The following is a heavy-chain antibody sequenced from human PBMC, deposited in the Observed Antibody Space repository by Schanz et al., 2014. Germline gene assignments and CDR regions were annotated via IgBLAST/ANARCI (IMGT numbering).Heavy chain of an antibody. CDR2: ITAYNGDT. Sequence: QLVQSGSEFRKPGASVKVSCKASGYTFTSHGISWVRQAPGQGLEWMGWITAYNGDTNYALKLQGRVTMTTDTSTGTAYMELRNLRSDDTAVYYCARAKRFGDMDVWGQGTTVTVSS. CDR3: ARAKRFGDMDV. J-gene: IGHJ6*02. CDR1: GYTFTSHG. D-gene: IGHD3-10*01. V-gene: IGHV1-18*01.